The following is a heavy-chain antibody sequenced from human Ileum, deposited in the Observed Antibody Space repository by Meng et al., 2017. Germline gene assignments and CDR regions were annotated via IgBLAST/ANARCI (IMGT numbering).Heavy chain of an antibody. CDR2: INPKDAYT. CDR3: ARLEGG. CDR1: GYNFIGYW. Sequence: ASVKVSCKASGYNFIGYWLYWIRQAPGQGLEWIGWINPKDAYTRYARKFLGRVTVTRDTSTSTVYMEISSLTYDDTAVYYCARLEGGWGHGTQVTVSS. V-gene: IGHV1-2*02. J-gene: IGHJ4*01. D-gene: IGHD1-1*01.